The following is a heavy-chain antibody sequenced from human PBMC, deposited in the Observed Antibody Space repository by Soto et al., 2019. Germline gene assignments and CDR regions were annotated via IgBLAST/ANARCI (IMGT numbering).Heavy chain of an antibody. J-gene: IGHJ4*02. CDR1: GYTFTTYY. Sequence: QVFLVQSGAEVKKPGASVKVSCKTSGYTFTTYYMHWVRQAPGQGLEWMGVINPSDGSTYSAQKFQGRVTMTRDTSTSTVYLELSSLRAEDSAMYYCVRDRFGYGDSGGWGQGTLVTVSA. CDR3: VRDRFGYGDSGG. V-gene: IGHV1-46*01. CDR2: INPSDGST. D-gene: IGHD4-17*01.